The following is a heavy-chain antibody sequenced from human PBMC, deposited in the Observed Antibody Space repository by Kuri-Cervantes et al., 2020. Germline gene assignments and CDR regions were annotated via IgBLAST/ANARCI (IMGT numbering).Heavy chain of an antibody. J-gene: IGHJ4*02. CDR3: ARGREWLRSRPFDY. CDR1: GGSFSGYY. Sequence: SETLSLTCTVSGGSFSGYYWSWIRQPPGKGLEWIGEINHSGSTNYNPSLKSRVTISVDTSKNQFSLKLSSVTAADTAVYYCARGREWLRSRPFDYWGQGNLVTVSS. CDR2: INHSGST. D-gene: IGHD5-12*01. V-gene: IGHV4-34*01.